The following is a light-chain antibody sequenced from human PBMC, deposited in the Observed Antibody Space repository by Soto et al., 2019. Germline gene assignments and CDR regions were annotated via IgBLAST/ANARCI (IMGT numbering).Light chain of an antibody. CDR3: LQTYSTLWT. V-gene: IGKV1-39*01. CDR1: QTISTY. Sequence: DIQMTQSPSSLSASVGDRVTITCRASQTISTYLNWYQQKPGKAPNLLIYAASSLQSGVSSRFTGSGSGTAFTLTISSRQTEYCATYYCLQTYSTLWTFGQGTKGEI. CDR2: AAS. J-gene: IGKJ1*01.